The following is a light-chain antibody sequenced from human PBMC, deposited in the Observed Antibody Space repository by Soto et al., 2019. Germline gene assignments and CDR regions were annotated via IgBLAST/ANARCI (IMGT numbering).Light chain of an antibody. CDR1: QAIRGD. Sequence: AIQMTQSPSSLSASVGDTVTITCRASQAIRGDLGWYQQKPGKAPKLLIYGASTLEAGVPSRFGGSGSGTDFSLTISGLQSADFATYYCLQDNDYPWTFGQGTKVEI. V-gene: IGKV1-6*01. J-gene: IGKJ1*01. CDR3: LQDNDYPWT. CDR2: GAS.